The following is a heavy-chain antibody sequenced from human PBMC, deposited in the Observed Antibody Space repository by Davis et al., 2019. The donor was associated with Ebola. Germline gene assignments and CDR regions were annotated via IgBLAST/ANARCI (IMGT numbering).Heavy chain of an antibody. CDR2: INAGIGNT. CDR1: GYIFTTYS. Sequence: ASVKVSCKASGYIFTTYSMHWVRQAPGQRLEYMGWINAGIGNTKYSWKFQGRLTITRDTAASTAYMELSSLISEDTAVYYCAFQGHIATTPPATEYFDYWGQGTLVTVSS. D-gene: IGHD2-2*01. CDR3: AFQGHIATTPPATEYFDY. V-gene: IGHV1-3*01. J-gene: IGHJ4*02.